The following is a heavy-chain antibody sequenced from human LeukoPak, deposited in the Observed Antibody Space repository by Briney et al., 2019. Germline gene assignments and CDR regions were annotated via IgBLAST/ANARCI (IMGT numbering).Heavy chain of an antibody. CDR2: ISSSSTYI. J-gene: IGHJ4*02. V-gene: IGHV3-21*01. CDR1: GVAFSNYS. D-gene: IGHD6-19*01. CDR3: ARGPTLIGVAGTWPLDY. Sequence: GGSLRLSCAASGVAFSNYSMNWVRQTPGKGLERVSSISSSSTYIYYADSVKGRFTISRDNARNSLYLQMNSLRADDTAVYYCARGPTLIGVAGTWPLDYWGQGTLVTVSS.